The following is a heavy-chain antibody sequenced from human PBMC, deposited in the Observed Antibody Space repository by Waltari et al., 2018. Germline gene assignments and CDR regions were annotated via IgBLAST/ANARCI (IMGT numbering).Heavy chain of an antibody. V-gene: IGHV4-59*01. Sequence: QVQLQESGPSLLKPSETLSLICTVSGGSISGFYWSWVRQPPGKGLDWIGYIYYTGSTNFNPSLNSRVTRSVDTSKNQFSLKLSSVTSADTAFYYCARGGGGDWEWFDPWGQGTLVTVSS. CDR1: GGSISGFY. CDR3: ARGGGGDWEWFDP. D-gene: IGHD2-21*02. J-gene: IGHJ5*02. CDR2: IYYTGST.